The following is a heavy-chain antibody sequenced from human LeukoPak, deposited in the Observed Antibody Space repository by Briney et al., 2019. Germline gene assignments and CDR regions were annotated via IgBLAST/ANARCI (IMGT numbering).Heavy chain of an antibody. CDR1: GFTFDDYA. V-gene: IGHV3-9*01. D-gene: IGHD3-9*01. CDR3: ASDRRPLTGYNAQDY. Sequence: GGSLRLSCAASGFTFDDYAMQWVRLSPGKGLEWVSRMDWDSRSTVYADSVRGRFTIPRDNAKNSLYLQMNSLRPEDTALYYCASDRRPLTGYNAQDYWGQGTLVTVSS. CDR2: MDWDSRST. J-gene: IGHJ4*02.